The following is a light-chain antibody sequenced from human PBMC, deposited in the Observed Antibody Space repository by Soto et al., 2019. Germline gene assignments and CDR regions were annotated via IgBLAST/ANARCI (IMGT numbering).Light chain of an antibody. CDR2: DAS. J-gene: IGKJ1*01. V-gene: IGKV1-8*01. Sequence: AVRMSQSPSSLSASTGDRVTITCRASQGISSYLAWYQQKPGKAPKLLIYDASRLQSGVPSRFSGSGSGTEFTLTISSLQPDDFATYYCQQYNSYSETFGQGTKVDIK. CDR1: QGISSY. CDR3: QQYNSYSET.